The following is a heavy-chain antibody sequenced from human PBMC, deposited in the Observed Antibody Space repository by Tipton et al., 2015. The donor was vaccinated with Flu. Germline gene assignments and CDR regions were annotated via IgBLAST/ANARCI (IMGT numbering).Heavy chain of an antibody. V-gene: IGHV4-34*01. D-gene: IGHD2-21*02. J-gene: IGHJ6*02. CDR2: INHSGST. Sequence: TLSLTCAVYGGSFSGYYWSWIRQPPGKGLEWIGEINHSGSTNYNPSLMSRVTISVDTSKNQFSLKLSSVTAADTAVYYCARGKGGGFYFYYFGMDVWGQGTPVTFSS. CDR3: ARGKGGGFYFYYFGMDV. CDR1: GGSFSGYY.